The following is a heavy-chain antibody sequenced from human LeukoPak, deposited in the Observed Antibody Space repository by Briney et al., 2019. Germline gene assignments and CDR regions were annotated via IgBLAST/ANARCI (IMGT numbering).Heavy chain of an antibody. V-gene: IGHV1-69*13. J-gene: IGHJ6*02. Sequence: ASVKVSCKASGGTFSSYAISWVRQAPGQGLEWMGGIIPIFGTANYAQKCQGRVTITADESTSTAYMELSSLRSEDTAVYYCARGIVVVVAATPYYYYYGMDVWGQGTTVTVSS. CDR2: IIPIFGTA. CDR3: ARGIVVVVAATPYYYYYGMDV. CDR1: GGTFSSYA. D-gene: IGHD2-15*01.